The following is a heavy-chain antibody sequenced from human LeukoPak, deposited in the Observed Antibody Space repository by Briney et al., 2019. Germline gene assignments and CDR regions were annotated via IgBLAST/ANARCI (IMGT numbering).Heavy chain of an antibody. V-gene: IGHV1-2*02. CDR1: GYTFTDFY. CDR3: ARAAAAVDP. D-gene: IGHD6-13*01. CDR2: INPNSGGT. Sequence: GASVTVSCKTSGYTFTDFYMHWVRQAPGQGLEWMGWINPNSGGTNYAQKFQGRVTMTRDTSISTAYMELSRLRSDDTAVYYCARAAAAVDPWGQGTLVTVSS. J-gene: IGHJ5*02.